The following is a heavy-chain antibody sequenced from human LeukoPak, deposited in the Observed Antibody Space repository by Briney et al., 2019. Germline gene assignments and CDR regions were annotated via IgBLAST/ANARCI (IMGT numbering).Heavy chain of an antibody. D-gene: IGHD3-22*01. Sequence: SETLSLTCAVYGGSFSGYYWSWIRQPPGKGLEWIGEINHSGSTNYNPSLKSRVTISVDTSKNQFSLKLSSVTAADTAVYYCARGRGWNYYDSSALRRWGQGTMVTVSA. CDR2: INHSGST. V-gene: IGHV4-34*01. J-gene: IGHJ3*01. CDR3: ARGRGWNYYDSSALRR. CDR1: GGSFSGYY.